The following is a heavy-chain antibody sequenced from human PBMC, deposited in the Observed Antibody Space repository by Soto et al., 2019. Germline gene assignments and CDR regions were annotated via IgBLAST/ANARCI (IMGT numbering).Heavy chain of an antibody. Sequence: GGSLRLSCSAPGLTFSIYTMTWVRQAPGKGLEWVSGISGSGGGTYYADSVKGRFTISRDNSKNTVYLQMHSLRADDTAVYYCAQDPWWIYEESSGYYALARWGQGTLVTVSS. CDR1: GLTFSIYT. CDR2: ISGSGGGT. D-gene: IGHD3-22*01. J-gene: IGHJ4*02. V-gene: IGHV3-23*01. CDR3: AQDPWWIYEESSGYYALAR.